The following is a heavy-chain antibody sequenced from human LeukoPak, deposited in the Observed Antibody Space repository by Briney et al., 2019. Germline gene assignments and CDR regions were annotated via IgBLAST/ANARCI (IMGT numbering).Heavy chain of an antibody. V-gene: IGHV1-2*02. CDR3: ARVLIRASSSTSSPMAY. CDR1: GYTFTGYY. D-gene: IGHD2-2*01. J-gene: IGHJ4*02. CDR2: INPNSGGT. Sequence: ASVRVSCKASGYTFTGYYMHWVRQAPGQGLEWMGWINPNSGGTNYAQKFQGRVTMTRDTSISTAYMELSRLRSDDTAVYYCARVLIRASSSTSSPMAYWGQGTLVTVSS.